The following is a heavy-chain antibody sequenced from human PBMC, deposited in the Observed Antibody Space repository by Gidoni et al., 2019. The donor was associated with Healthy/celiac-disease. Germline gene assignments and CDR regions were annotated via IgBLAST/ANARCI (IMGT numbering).Heavy chain of an antibody. J-gene: IGHJ4*02. V-gene: IGHV3-23*01. CDR2: ISGSGGST. CDR1: GFPFSSYA. D-gene: IGHD4-17*01. Sequence: EVQLLESGGGLVQPGGSLRLSCAASGFPFSSYAMGWVRQAPGKGLEWVSAISGSGGSTYYADSVKGRFTISRDNSKNTLYLQMNSLRAEDTAVYYCAKGGDYGDYVFDYWGQGTLVTVSS. CDR3: AKGGDYGDYVFDY.